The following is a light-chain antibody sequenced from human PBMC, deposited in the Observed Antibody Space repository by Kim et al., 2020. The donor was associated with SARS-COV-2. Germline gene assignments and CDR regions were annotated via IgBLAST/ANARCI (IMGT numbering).Light chain of an antibody. CDR3: QVWDSSSDHRV. CDR1: NIGSKS. Sequence: APGKTAWISCGGNNIGSKSVSWYQQKPGQAPVLVIYYDSDRPSGIPERFSGSNSGNTATLTISRVEAGDEDDYYCQVWDSSSDHRVFGGGTQLTVL. V-gene: IGLV3-21*04. CDR2: YDS. J-gene: IGLJ3*02.